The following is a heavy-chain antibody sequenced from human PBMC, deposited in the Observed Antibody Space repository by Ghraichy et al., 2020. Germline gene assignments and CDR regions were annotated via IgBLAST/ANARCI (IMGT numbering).Heavy chain of an antibody. Sequence: GESLNISCAASGFIFSSYWMSWVRQAPGKGLEWVANIKQYESEKYYVDSVKGRFTISRDNAKNSVYLQMNSLRAEDTAVYYCARENGYYGDYFDYWGQGTLVTVSS. D-gene: IGHD4-17*01. CDR3: ARENGYYGDYFDY. CDR1: GFIFSSYW. CDR2: IKQYESEK. J-gene: IGHJ4*02. V-gene: IGHV3-7*03.